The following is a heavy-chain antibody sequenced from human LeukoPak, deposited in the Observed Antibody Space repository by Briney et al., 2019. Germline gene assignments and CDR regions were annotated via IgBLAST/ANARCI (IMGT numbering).Heavy chain of an antibody. D-gene: IGHD4-23*01. V-gene: IGHV3-21*01. CDR3: ASGTVVSKSRKLDY. Sequence: RAGGSLRLSCAASGFTFSSYSMNWVRQAPGKGLEWVSSISSSSSYIYYADSVKGRFTISRDNAKNSLYLQMNSLRAEDTAVYYCASGTVVSKSRKLDYWGQGTLVTVSS. CDR2: ISSSSSYI. J-gene: IGHJ4*02. CDR1: GFTFSSYS.